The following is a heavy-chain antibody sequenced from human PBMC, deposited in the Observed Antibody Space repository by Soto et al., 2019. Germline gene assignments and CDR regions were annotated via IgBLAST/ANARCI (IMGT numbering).Heavy chain of an antibody. V-gene: IGHV1-18*01. CDR2: ISAHNGNT. CDR1: GYGFTTYG. Sequence: QVHLVQSGAEVKKPAASVKVSCKASGYGFTTYGITWVRLAPGQGLEWMAWISAHNGNTNYAQKLQGRVTVTRDTSTSTAYMELRSLRSDDTAVYYCARGRYGDYWGQGALVTVSS. D-gene: IGHD1-1*01. CDR3: ARGRYGDY. J-gene: IGHJ4*02.